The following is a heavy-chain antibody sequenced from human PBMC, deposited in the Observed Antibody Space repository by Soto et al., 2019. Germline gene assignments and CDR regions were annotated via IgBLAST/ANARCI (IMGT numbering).Heavy chain of an antibody. CDR2: IKSKTAGGTT. D-gene: IGHD3-16*02. CDR1: GFTFINAW. Sequence: PGGSLRLACAASGFTFINAWMSWVRQAPGKGLEWVGRIKSKTAGGTTDYAAPVKGRFTISRDDSKNTLYLQMNSLKTEDTAVYYCTRDGTITFGGVLVPNWFDPWGQGTLVTVSS. J-gene: IGHJ5*02. CDR3: TRDGTITFGGVLVPNWFDP. V-gene: IGHV3-15*01.